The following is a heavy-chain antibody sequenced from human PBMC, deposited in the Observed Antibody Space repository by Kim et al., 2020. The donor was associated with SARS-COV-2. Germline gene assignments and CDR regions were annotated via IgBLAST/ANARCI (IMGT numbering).Heavy chain of an antibody. CDR3: AKDHQRGRFYDSSGLTYYFDY. D-gene: IGHD3-22*01. CDR2: ISYDGSNK. V-gene: IGHV3-30*18. CDR1: GFTFSSYG. J-gene: IGHJ4*02. Sequence: GGSLRLSCAASGFTFSSYGMHWVRQAPGKGLEWVAVISYDGSNKYYADSVKGRFTISRDNSKNTLYLQMNSLRAEDTAVYYCAKDHQRGRFYDSSGLTYYFDYWGQGTLVTVSS.